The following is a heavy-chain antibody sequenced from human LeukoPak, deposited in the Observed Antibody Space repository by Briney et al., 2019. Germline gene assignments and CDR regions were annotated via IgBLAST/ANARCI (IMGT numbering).Heavy chain of an antibody. D-gene: IGHD3-10*01. CDR3: ARPRMGEWFGDAFDI. Sequence: GGSLRLSCAASGFTLSSFTMHWVRHTPGKGLEWVAVISYDESQKWYADSVKGRFTISRDNSKNTLYLQMNSLRAEDTAAYYCARPRMGEWFGDAFDIWGQGTMVTVSS. J-gene: IGHJ3*02. CDR1: GFTLSSFT. CDR2: ISYDESQK. V-gene: IGHV3-30-3*01.